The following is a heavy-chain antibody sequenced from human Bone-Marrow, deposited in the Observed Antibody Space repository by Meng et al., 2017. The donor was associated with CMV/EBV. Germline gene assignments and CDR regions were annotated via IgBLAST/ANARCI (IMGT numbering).Heavy chain of an antibody. Sequence: SVKVSCKAPGYSFTGYYMHWVRQAPGQGLEWMGGIIPIFGTANYAQKFQGRVTITTDESTSTAYMELSSLRSEDTAVYYCARAYHLYNQVLRLDPWGQGTLVTVSS. V-gene: IGHV1-69*05. CDR3: ARAYHLYNQVLRLDP. D-gene: IGHD1-14*01. CDR2: IIPIFGTA. J-gene: IGHJ5*02. CDR1: GYSFTGYY.